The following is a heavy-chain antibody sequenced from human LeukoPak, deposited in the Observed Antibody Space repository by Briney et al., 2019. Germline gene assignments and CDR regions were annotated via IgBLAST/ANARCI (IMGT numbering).Heavy chain of an antibody. CDR2: IIPIFGTA. CDR1: EGTFSSYA. J-gene: IGHJ6*03. Sequence: SVKVSCKASEGTFSSYAISWVRQAPGQGLEWMGGIIPIFGTANYAQKFQGRVTITTDESTSTAYMELSSLRSEDTAVYYCARTALGRPRYYYYMDVWGKGTTVTVSS. CDR3: ARTALGRPRYYYYMDV. V-gene: IGHV1-69*05. D-gene: IGHD1-26*01.